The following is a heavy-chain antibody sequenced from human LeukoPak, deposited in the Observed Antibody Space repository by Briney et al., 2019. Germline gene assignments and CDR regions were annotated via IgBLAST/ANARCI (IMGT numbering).Heavy chain of an antibody. J-gene: IGHJ6*03. Sequence: SETLSLTCTVSGGSTSSYYWSWIRQPAGKGLEWIGRIYTSGSTNYNPSLKSRVTISVDTSKNQFSLKLSSVTAADTAVYYCARSNIVVVPAAIRYYYMDVWGEGTTVTVSS. D-gene: IGHD2-2*01. V-gene: IGHV4-4*07. CDR3: ARSNIVVVPAAIRYYYMDV. CDR2: IYTSGST. CDR1: GGSTSSYY.